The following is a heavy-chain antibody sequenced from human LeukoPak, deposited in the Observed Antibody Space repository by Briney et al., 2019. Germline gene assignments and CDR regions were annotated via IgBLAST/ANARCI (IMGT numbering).Heavy chain of an antibody. V-gene: IGHV4-34*01. D-gene: IGHD2-2*01. CDR3: ARGLGASRRRVPAAHNAFDI. CDR2: INHSGST. Sequence: SETLSLACAVYGGSFSGYYWSWIRQPPGKGLEWIGEINHSGSTNYNPSLKSRVTISVDTSKNQFSLKLSSVTAADTAVYYCARGLGASRRRVPAAHNAFDIWGQGTMVTVSS. J-gene: IGHJ3*02. CDR1: GGSFSGYY.